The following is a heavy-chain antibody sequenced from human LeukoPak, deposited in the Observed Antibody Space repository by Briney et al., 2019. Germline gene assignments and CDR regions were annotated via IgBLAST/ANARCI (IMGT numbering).Heavy chain of an antibody. Sequence: SETLSLTCTVSGGSISSGGYYWSWIRQPPGKGLEWIGYIYHSGSTYYNPSLKSRVTISVDRSKNQFSLKLSSVTAADTAVYYCAGGKLELRPIQGLFDYWGQGTLVTVSS. D-gene: IGHD1-7*01. CDR3: AGGKLELRPIQGLFDY. CDR2: IYHSGST. V-gene: IGHV4-30-2*01. J-gene: IGHJ4*02. CDR1: GGSISSGGYY.